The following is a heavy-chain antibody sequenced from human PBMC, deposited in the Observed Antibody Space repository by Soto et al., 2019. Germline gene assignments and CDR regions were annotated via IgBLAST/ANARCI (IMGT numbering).Heavy chain of an antibody. V-gene: IGHV4-59*01. J-gene: IGHJ4*02. Sequence: QVQLQESGPGLVKPSETLSLTCIVSGGSITSYYWSWIRQPPGKGLEWIGHIYYSGSTNYNPSLKSRVTISVDTSRNQFSLRLRSVTDADTAVYYCAKVGSGWTGGTDYWGQGTLVTVSS. D-gene: IGHD6-19*01. CDR1: GGSITSYY. CDR2: IYYSGST. CDR3: AKVGSGWTGGTDY.